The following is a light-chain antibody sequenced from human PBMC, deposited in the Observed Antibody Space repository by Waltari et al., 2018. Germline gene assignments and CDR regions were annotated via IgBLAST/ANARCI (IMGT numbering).Light chain of an antibody. Sequence: DIQMTQSPSSLSASVGDRVTITCRASQSISTYLNWYQQKPGKAPNLLIYTASNLQSGVPSRFSGTGSGTDFTLTISSLQPEDFATYYCQQSYSSPRTFGQGNKVEI. CDR1: QSISTY. V-gene: IGKV1-39*01. J-gene: IGKJ1*01. CDR3: QQSYSSPRT. CDR2: TAS.